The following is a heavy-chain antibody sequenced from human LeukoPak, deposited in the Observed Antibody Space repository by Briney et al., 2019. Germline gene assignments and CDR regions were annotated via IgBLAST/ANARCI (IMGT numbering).Heavy chain of an antibody. CDR2: ISYDGSNK. V-gene: IGHV3-30*18. J-gene: IGHJ5*02. Sequence: PGRSLRLSCAASGFTFSRYGMHWVRQAPGKGLEWVAVISYDGSNKYYADSVKGRFTISRDNSKNTLYLQMNSLRAEDTAVSYCAKEANYYDSSGLSWGQGTLVTVSS. CDR1: GFTFSRYG. D-gene: IGHD3-22*01. CDR3: AKEANYYDSSGLS.